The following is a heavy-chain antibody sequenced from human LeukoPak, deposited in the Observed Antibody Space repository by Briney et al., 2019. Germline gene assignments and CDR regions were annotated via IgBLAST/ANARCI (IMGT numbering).Heavy chain of an antibody. CDR2: INHSGST. J-gene: IGHJ4*02. Sequence: PSETLSLTCAVYGGSFSGYYWSWIRQPPGKGLEWIGEINHSGSTNYNPSLESRVTISVDTSKNQFSLKLSSVTAADTAVYYCARVTIFGVVGNRGQGTLVTVSS. CDR1: GGSFSGYY. V-gene: IGHV4-34*01. D-gene: IGHD3-3*01. CDR3: ARVTIFGVVGN.